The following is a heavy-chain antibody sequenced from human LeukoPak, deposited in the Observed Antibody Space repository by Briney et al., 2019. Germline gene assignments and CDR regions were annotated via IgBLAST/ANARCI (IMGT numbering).Heavy chain of an antibody. CDR3: ARGPKRWVDRVAAAGKRPFDY. J-gene: IGHJ4*02. Sequence: PSETLSLTCAVYGGSFSGYYWSWIRQPPGKGLEWIGEINHSGSTNYNPSLKSRVTISVDTSKNQFSLKLSSVTAADTAVYYCARGPKRWVDRVAAAGKRPFDYWGQGTLVTVSS. CDR1: GGSFSGYY. D-gene: IGHD6-13*01. CDR2: INHSGST. V-gene: IGHV4-34*01.